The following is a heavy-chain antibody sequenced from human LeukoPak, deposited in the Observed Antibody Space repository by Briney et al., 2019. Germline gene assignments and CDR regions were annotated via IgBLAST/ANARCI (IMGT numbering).Heavy chain of an antibody. Sequence: ASVKVSCKASGYTFTSYGISWVRQAPGQGLEWMGWINPNSGGTNYAQKFQGRVTMTRDTSISTAYMELSRLRSDDTAVYYCARVAYYDILTGYLDAFDIWGQGTMVTVSS. J-gene: IGHJ3*02. CDR3: ARVAYYDILTGYLDAFDI. CDR1: GYTFTSYG. V-gene: IGHV1-2*02. CDR2: INPNSGGT. D-gene: IGHD3-9*01.